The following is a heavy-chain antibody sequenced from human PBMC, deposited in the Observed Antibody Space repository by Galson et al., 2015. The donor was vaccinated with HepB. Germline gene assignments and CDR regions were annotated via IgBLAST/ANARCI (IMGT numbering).Heavy chain of an antibody. V-gene: IGHV3-30-3*01. Sequence: SLRLSCAASGFSFSSYAVHWVRQAPGEGLEWVAAISLDGINSYTADSVKGRFSISRDNSRNTLYLEMNSVRAEDTAVYYCARDNWLDYWGQGTLVTVSS. CDR3: ARDNWLDY. CDR2: ISLDGINS. J-gene: IGHJ5*01. CDR1: GFSFSSYA.